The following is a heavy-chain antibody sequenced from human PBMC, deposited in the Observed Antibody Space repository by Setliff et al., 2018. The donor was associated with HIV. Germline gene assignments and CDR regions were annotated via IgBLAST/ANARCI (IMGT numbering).Heavy chain of an antibody. CDR2: IHYTGKT. CDR3: ARVIPAGVPANWFDP. Sequence: SETLSLTCTVSGGSITGSTYFWGWIRRPPLKGLEWIASIHYTGKTYYNPSLKSQVSTSVDPSKHHLSLKLTSVAAADTAVYYCARVIPAGVPANWFDPWGHGTLVTVSS. V-gene: IGHV4-39*02. CDR1: GGSITGSTYF. D-gene: IGHD2-2*01. J-gene: IGHJ5*02.